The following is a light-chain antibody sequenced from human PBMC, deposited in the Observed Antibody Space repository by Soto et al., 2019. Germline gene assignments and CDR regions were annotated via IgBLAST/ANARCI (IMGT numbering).Light chain of an antibody. J-gene: IGLJ3*02. CDR3: AIWDDSVDGWV. CDR1: NVGNKA. V-gene: IGLV1-36*01. Sequence: QSVLTQPPSVSEAPGQRVTISCSGSNVGNKAVNWYQQLPGKAPKLLLYYDDMLSSGVSDRFSGSKSGTSASLAISGLQNDEDGDYYCAIWDDSVDGWVFGGGTKLTVL. CDR2: YDD.